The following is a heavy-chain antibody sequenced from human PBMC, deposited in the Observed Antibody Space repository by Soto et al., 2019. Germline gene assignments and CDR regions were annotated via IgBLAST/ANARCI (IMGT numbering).Heavy chain of an antibody. V-gene: IGHV3-30*03. J-gene: IGHJ1*01. CDR1: GFSFSYYA. CDR3: ASPYCRGGSCYLTEYFQH. D-gene: IGHD2-15*01. Sequence: QVQLVESGGGVVQPGRSLRLSCAASGFSFSYYAMHWVRQAPGKGLELVAVIAYDASKKYYADSVKGRFTISRDNSKNTLYLQMNSLRDEDTAVYYCASPYCRGGSCYLTEYFQHWGQGTLVTVSS. CDR2: IAYDASKK.